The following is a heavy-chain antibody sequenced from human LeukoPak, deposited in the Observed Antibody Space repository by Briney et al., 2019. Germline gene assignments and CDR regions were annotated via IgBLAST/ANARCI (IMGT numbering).Heavy chain of an antibody. CDR3: ATANMITFGGE. CDR2: MNPNSGNT. J-gene: IGHJ4*02. CDR1: GGTFSSYA. D-gene: IGHD3-16*01. Sequence: ASVEVSCKASGGTFSSYAISWVRQATGQGLEWMGWMNPNSGNTGYAQKFQGRVTMTRNTSISAAYMELSSLRSEDTAVYYCATANMITFGGEWGQGTLVTVSS. V-gene: IGHV1-8*02.